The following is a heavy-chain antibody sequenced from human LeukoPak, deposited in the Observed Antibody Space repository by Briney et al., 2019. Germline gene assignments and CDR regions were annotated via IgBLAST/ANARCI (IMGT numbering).Heavy chain of an antibody. Sequence: PSETLPLTCTVSGGSISSYYWSWIRQPAGKGLEWIGRIYTSGSTNYNPSLKSRVTMSVDTSKNQFSLKLSSVTAADTAVYYCARAKDSGSYWDNWFDPWGQGTLVTVSS. D-gene: IGHD1-26*01. J-gene: IGHJ5*02. V-gene: IGHV4-4*07. CDR3: ARAKDSGSYWDNWFDP. CDR1: GGSISSYY. CDR2: IYTSGST.